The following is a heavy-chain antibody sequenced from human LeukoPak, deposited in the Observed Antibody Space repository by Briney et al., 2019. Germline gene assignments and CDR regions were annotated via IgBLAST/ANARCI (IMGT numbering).Heavy chain of an antibody. CDR2: IHNDGTMG. D-gene: IGHD1-14*01. Sequence: PGGSLRLSCVGSGFTFSRVGMQWVRQAPGKGLEWVAVIHNDGTMGQYADTVQGRFNISKDNSQDTLYLQMYSLRDDDTAVYYCAKEGEPFRGYLDVWGKGTTVIVSS. V-gene: IGHV3-33*03. CDR1: GFTFSRVG. J-gene: IGHJ6*03. CDR3: AKEGEPFRGYLDV.